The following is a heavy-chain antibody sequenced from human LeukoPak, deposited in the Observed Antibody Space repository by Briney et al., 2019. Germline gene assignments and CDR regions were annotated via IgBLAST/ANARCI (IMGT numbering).Heavy chain of an antibody. CDR3: ASPNYDILTGYQRIYYYYGMDV. D-gene: IGHD3-9*01. V-gene: IGHV1-46*01. CDR2: INPSGGST. Sequence: ASVKVSCKASGYTFTSYYMHWVRQAPGQGLEWMGIINPSGGSTSYAQKFQGRVTMTRDTSTSTVYMELSSLRSEDTAVYYCASPNYDILTGYQRIYYYYGMDVWGQGTTVTVSS. CDR1: GYTFTSYY. J-gene: IGHJ6*02.